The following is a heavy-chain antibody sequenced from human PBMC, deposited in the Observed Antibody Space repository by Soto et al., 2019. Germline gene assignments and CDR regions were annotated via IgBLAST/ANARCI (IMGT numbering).Heavy chain of an antibody. Sequence: SETLSLTCNVSGGSISSYYWSWIRQPPGKGLEWIGYIYYSGSTNYNPSLKSRVTISVDTSKNQFSLKLSSVTAADTAVYYCARVTDFWSGYYSGSHMDVWGKGTTVTVSS. D-gene: IGHD3-3*01. CDR2: IYYSGST. CDR3: ARVTDFWSGYYSGSHMDV. V-gene: IGHV4-59*01. CDR1: GGSISSYY. J-gene: IGHJ6*03.